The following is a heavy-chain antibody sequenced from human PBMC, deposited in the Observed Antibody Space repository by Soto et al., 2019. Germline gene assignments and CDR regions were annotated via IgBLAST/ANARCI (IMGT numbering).Heavy chain of an antibody. Sequence: ASVKVSCKASGYTFNGYYIHWVRQAPGQGLEWMGWINPISGGTNYAQKFQGRVTMTRDTSIATVYMDLRRLKSDDTAVYYCARNYYDSSERDYLDYWGQGTLVTLSS. D-gene: IGHD3-22*01. CDR3: ARNYYDSSERDYLDY. CDR2: INPISGGT. V-gene: IGHV1-2*02. J-gene: IGHJ4*02. CDR1: GYTFNGYY.